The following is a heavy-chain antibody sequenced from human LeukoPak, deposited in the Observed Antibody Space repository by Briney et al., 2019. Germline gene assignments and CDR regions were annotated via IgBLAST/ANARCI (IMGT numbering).Heavy chain of an antibody. Sequence: GGSLRLSCAASGFTFSSYEMNWVRQAPGKGLEWVSYISSSGTTIYYADSVKGRFTISRDNAKNSLYLQMNSLRAEDTAVYFCAREIAAAGSDCFDYWGQGTLVTISS. D-gene: IGHD6-13*01. CDR1: GFTFSSYE. J-gene: IGHJ4*02. CDR3: AREIAAAGSDCFDY. CDR2: ISSSGTTI. V-gene: IGHV3-48*03.